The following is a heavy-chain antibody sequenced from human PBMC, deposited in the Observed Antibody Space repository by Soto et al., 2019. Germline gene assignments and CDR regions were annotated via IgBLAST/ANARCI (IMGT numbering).Heavy chain of an antibody. CDR2: INHRGSI. CDR1: GGSFSGYQ. D-gene: IGHD2-2*01. V-gene: IGHV4-34*01. CDR3: ARGRQVAPSALFRRAGDYSLDV. Sequence: PSETLSLTCAVYGGSFSGYQWTWIRQPPGKGLEWIGEINHRGSINLNPSLGSRVTFLVDTSKNQFSLKLRSVTAADTAVYYCARGRQVAPSALFRRAGDYSLDVWGQGTTVTVSS. J-gene: IGHJ6*02.